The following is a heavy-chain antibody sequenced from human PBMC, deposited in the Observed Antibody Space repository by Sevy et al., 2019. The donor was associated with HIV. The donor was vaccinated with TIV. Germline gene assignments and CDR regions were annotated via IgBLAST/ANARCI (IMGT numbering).Heavy chain of an antibody. Sequence: GGSLRLSCAASGFTFSYAWMSWVRQSPGKGLEWVGRIKSKADGGTTDYAAPVKGRFTISGDDSKNTLYLQMNSLKIEDTGVYYCSTDPIIVLLVTDGMDVWGQGTTVTVSS. D-gene: IGHD2-8*02. J-gene: IGHJ6*02. CDR3: STDPIIVLLVTDGMDV. V-gene: IGHV3-15*01. CDR2: IKSKADGGTT. CDR1: GFTFSYAW.